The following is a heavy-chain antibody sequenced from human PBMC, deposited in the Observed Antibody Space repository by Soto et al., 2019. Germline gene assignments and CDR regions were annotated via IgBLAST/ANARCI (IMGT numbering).Heavy chain of an antibody. CDR2: IIPIFGTA. CDR1: GGTFSSYA. D-gene: IGHD3-10*01. V-gene: IGHV1-69*06. Sequence: GASVKVSCKASGGTFSSYAISWVRQAPGQGLEWMGGIIPIFGTANYAQKFQGRVTITADKSTSTAYMELSSLRSEDTAVYYCARGRVVGPGSQSVYYYYGMDVWGQGTTVTVSS. CDR3: ARGRVVGPGSQSVYYYYGMDV. J-gene: IGHJ6*02.